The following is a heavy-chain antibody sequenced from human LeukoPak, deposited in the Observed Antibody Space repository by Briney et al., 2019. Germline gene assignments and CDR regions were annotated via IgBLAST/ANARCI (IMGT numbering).Heavy chain of an antibody. D-gene: IGHD3-3*01. CDR1: GFTFDDYT. Sequence: PGGSLRLSCAASGFTFDDYTMHWVRQAPGKGLEWVSLISWDGGSTYYADSVKGRFTISRDNSKNSLYLQMNSLRTEDTALYYCAKDMAPYYNFWSGYYTPPRPSLPGMDVWGQGTTVTVSS. J-gene: IGHJ6*02. CDR3: AKDMAPYYNFWSGYYTPPRPSLPGMDV. V-gene: IGHV3-43*01. CDR2: ISWDGGST.